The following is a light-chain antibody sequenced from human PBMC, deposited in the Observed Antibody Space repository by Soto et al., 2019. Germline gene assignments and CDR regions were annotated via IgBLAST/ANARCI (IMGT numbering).Light chain of an antibody. CDR2: AAS. J-gene: IGKJ1*01. CDR3: QQANSFPRT. V-gene: IGKV1D-12*01. Sequence: DIQMTQSPSSVSASVGDRVTITCRASQAISTWLAWYQQKPGQAPKLLIYAASNLQTGVPSRFSCSGSRTDFTLTISSLQPEDSATYYCQQANSFPRTFGQGTKVEIQ. CDR1: QAISTW.